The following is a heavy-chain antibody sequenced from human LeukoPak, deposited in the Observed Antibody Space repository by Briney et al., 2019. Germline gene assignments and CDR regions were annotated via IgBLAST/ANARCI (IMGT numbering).Heavy chain of an antibody. J-gene: IGHJ4*02. CDR3: ARDKTDRITIFGVVTTNFDY. CDR1: GYTFTSYG. Sequence: ASVKVSCKASGYTFTSYGISWVRQAPGQGLKWMGWISAYNGNTNYAQKLQGRVTMTTDTSTSTAYMELRSLRSDDTAVYYCARDKTDRITIFGVVTTNFDYWGQGTLVTVSS. V-gene: IGHV1-18*01. D-gene: IGHD3-3*01. CDR2: ISAYNGNT.